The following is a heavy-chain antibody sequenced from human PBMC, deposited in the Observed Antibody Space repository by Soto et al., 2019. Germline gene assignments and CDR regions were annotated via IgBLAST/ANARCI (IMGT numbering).Heavy chain of an antibody. CDR2: ISSSSDTT. V-gene: IGHV3-48*02. J-gene: IGHJ6*02. CDR3: AARRRGDYAIFGYGMDV. CDR1: GFTFSNYG. D-gene: IGHD4-17*01. Sequence: LRLSCAASGFTFSNYGMNWARQAPGKGLEWVSYISSSSDTTYYADSVKGRFTISRDNAKNSLYLHMNSLRDEDTAVYYCAARRRGDYAIFGYGMDVWGQGTTVTVSS.